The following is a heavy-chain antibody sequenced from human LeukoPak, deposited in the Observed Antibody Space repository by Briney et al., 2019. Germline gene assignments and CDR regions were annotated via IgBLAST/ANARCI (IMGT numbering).Heavy chain of an antibody. J-gene: IGHJ5*02. CDR1: GFTFSSYA. CDR2: ISYDGSNK. D-gene: IGHD6-19*01. V-gene: IGHV3-30*04. Sequence: GGSLRLSCAASGFTFSSYAMHWVRQAPGKGLEWVAVISYDGSNKYYADSVKGRFTISRDNSKNTLYLQMNSLRAEDTAVYYCARDFHRYSSGWYWWFDPWGQGTLVTVSS. CDR3: ARDFHRYSSGWYWWFDP.